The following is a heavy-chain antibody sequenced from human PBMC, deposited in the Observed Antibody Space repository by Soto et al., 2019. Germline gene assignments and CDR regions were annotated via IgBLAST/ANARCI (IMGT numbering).Heavy chain of an antibody. J-gene: IGHJ4*02. CDR2: IYHSGST. CDR1: GGSISSGGYS. Sequence: QLQLQESGSGLVKPSQTLSLTCAVSGGSISSGGYSWSWIRQPPGKGLEWIGYIYHSGSTNYNPSLQSLVTISVARSKNQFSLNLSSVTAAATAVYYCASAGGLGAVAADYWGQGTLVTVSS. D-gene: IGHD6-19*01. V-gene: IGHV4-30-2*01. CDR3: ASAGGLGAVAADY.